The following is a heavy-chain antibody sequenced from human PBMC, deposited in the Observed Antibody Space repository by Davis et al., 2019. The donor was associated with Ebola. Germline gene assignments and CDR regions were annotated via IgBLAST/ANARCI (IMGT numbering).Heavy chain of an antibody. J-gene: IGHJ4*02. V-gene: IGHV3-23*01. D-gene: IGHD5-12*01. CDR1: GFIFSTYV. CDR2: GTSADT. CDR3: ARGIGDYDIRSGYRADGHFDL. Sequence: GGSLRLSCSASGFIFSTYVMSWVRQAPGKGLEWVSTYGTSADTYYADSVKGRFTISRDNSKNTLYLQMNSLRAEDTAVYFCARGIGDYDIRSGYRADGHFDLWGQGTQVTVSS.